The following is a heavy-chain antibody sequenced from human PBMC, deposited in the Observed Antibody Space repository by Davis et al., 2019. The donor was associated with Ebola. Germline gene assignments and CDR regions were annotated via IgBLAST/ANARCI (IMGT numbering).Heavy chain of an antibody. D-gene: IGHD1-26*01. Sequence: AASVKVSCKASGGTFSSYTISWVRQAPGQGLEWMGRIIPILGIANYAQKFQGRVTITADKSTSTAYMELSSLRSEDTAVYYCAREGMLGATDPWGQGTLVTVSS. V-gene: IGHV1-69*04. CDR1: GGTFSSYT. CDR2: IIPILGIA. J-gene: IGHJ5*02. CDR3: AREGMLGATDP.